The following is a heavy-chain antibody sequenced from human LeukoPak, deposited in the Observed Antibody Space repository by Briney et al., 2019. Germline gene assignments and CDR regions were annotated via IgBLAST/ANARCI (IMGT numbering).Heavy chain of an antibody. CDR1: GFTFSSYS. V-gene: IGHV3-23*01. Sequence: GSLRLSCAASGFTFSSYSMNWVRQAPGKGLEWVSGISDNGGGRYYADSVKGRFTISRDNSKNMLYLQMNSLRAEDTAVYYCAKESGALGAPLYDYWGRGILVTASS. D-gene: IGHD4/OR15-4a*01. J-gene: IGHJ4*02. CDR2: ISDNGGGR. CDR3: AKESGALGAPLYDY.